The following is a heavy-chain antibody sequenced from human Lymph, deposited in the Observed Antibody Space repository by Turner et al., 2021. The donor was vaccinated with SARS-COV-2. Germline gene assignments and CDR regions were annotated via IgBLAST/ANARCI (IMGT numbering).Heavy chain of an antibody. CDR1: GFTFSSYA. CDR3: ARVGIAVAGMDWYFDL. Sequence: QVQLVESGGGVVQPGRSLRLSGAASGFTFSSYAMHWVRQAPGKGLEWVAVISYDGSNKYYADSVKGRFTISRDNSKNTLYLQMNSLRAEDTAVYYCARVGIAVAGMDWYFDLWGRGTLVTVSS. J-gene: IGHJ2*01. D-gene: IGHD6-19*01. CDR2: ISYDGSNK. V-gene: IGHV3-30-3*01.